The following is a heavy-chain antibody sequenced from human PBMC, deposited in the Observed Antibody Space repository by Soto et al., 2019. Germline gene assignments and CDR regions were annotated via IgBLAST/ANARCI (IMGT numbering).Heavy chain of an antibody. J-gene: IGHJ5*02. CDR2: INPNSGGT. Sequence: ASVKVSCKASGYTFTGYYMHWVRQAPGQGLEWMGRINPNSGGTNYAQKFQGWVTMTRDTSISTAYMELSRLRSDDTAVYYCARDPQRPDWSYGTRGNWFDPWGQGTLVTVSS. D-gene: IGHD3-9*01. CDR3: ARDPQRPDWSYGTRGNWFDP. V-gene: IGHV1-2*04. CDR1: GYTFTGYY.